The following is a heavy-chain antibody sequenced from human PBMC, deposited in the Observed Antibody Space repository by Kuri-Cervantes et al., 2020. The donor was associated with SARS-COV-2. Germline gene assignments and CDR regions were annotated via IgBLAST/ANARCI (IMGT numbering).Heavy chain of an antibody. CDR2: IQWNSARM. Sequence: GGSLRLSCAGSGFKFVDYAMHRGREVPGKGLEGVASIQWNSARMVYAGSMKGRFTISRNNAKNSLFLKMSHLRPEDTAFYFWGRDEYEYSGGDLGLWGQGTLVTVSS. CDR3: GRDEYEYSGGDLGL. J-gene: IGHJ1*01. V-gene: IGHV3-9*01. CDR1: GFKFVDYA. D-gene: IGHD4-11*01.